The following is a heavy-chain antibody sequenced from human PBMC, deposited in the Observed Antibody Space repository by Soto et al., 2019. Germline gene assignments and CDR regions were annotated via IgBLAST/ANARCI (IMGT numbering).Heavy chain of an antibody. CDR3: ARDRAHGFDI. V-gene: IGHV1-18*01. CDR1: GYTFTSYD. CDR2: ISADKGNT. Sequence: ASVKVSCKASGYTFTSYDINWVRQAPGQGLEWMGWISADKGNTNYAQKVQGRVTMTRDTSTSTVYMELRSLRSEDTAVYFCARDRAHGFDIWGQGTMVTVSS. J-gene: IGHJ3*02.